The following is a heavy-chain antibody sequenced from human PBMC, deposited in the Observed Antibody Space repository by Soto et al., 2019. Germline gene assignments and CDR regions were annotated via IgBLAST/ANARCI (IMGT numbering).Heavy chain of an antibody. CDR2: IYWDDDK. CDR1: GFSLSTSGGG. J-gene: IGHJ3*02. D-gene: IGHD3-9*01. V-gene: IGHV2-5*02. Sequence: QITLKESGPTLVKPTQTLTLTCTFSGFSLSTSGGGVGWIRQPPGKALEWVTLIYWDDDKRYSPSLKSRSTITKDTSKSQVVLTMSNMDPVDTGTYYCARHIPSGYNDAFDIWGQGTMVTVSS. CDR3: ARHIPSGYNDAFDI.